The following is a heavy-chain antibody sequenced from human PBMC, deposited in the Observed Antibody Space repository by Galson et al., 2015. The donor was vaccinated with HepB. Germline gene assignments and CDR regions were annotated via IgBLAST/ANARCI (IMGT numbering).Heavy chain of an antibody. Sequence: SVKVSCKASGGTFSSYAISWVRQAPGQGLEWMGGIIPIFGTANYAQKFQGRVTIAADESTSTAYMELSSLRSEDTAVYYCASNSPTNYDILTGYFDYWGQGTLVTVSS. V-gene: IGHV1-69*13. CDR1: GGTFSSYA. CDR2: IIPIFGTA. D-gene: IGHD3-9*01. CDR3: ASNSPTNYDILTGYFDY. J-gene: IGHJ4*02.